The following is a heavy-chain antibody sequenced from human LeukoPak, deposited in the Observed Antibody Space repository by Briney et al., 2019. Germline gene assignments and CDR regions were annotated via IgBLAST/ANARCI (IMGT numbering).Heavy chain of an antibody. J-gene: IGHJ4*02. D-gene: IGHD3/OR15-3a*01. CDR1: GFTFNNAW. V-gene: IGHV3-15*01. CDR3: STWTDLYDY. Sequence: GGSLRLSCAASGFTFNNAWMSWVRQAPGKGLDWVGRIRSKTDGGTADHAASVRGRFTISRDDSKNMLYLQMNSLKTEGTAVYYCSTWTDLYDYWGQGTLVTVSS. CDR2: IRSKTDGGTA.